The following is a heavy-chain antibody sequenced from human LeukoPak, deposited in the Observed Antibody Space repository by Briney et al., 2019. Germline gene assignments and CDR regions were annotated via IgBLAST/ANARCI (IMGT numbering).Heavy chain of an antibody. J-gene: IGHJ4*02. CDR3: ARSPIVGAVGY. V-gene: IGHV4-61*01. CDR1: GGSVSSGSYY. Sequence: SETLSLTCTVSGGSVSSGSYYWSWIRQPPGKGLEWIGYIYYSGSTNYNPSLKSRVTISVDTSKNQFSLKLSSVTAADTAVYYCARSPIVGAVGYWGQGTLVTVS. CDR2: IYYSGST. D-gene: IGHD1-26*01.